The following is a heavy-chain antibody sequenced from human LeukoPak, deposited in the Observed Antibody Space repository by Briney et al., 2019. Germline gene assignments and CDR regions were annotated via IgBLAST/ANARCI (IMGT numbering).Heavy chain of an antibody. V-gene: IGHV3-23*01. D-gene: IGHD1-26*01. CDR2: ISGNSVTI. CDR1: GSTFSPYP. J-gene: IGHJ4*02. CDR3: AKVLSGTYSFDL. Sequence: GESLRLSCTASGSTFSPYPMTWVRQAPEQGLEWVSAISGNSVTIYYADSVKGRFTISRDNSKNTLYLQMYSLRAEDTAVYYCAKVLSGTYSFDLWGQGTLVTVSS.